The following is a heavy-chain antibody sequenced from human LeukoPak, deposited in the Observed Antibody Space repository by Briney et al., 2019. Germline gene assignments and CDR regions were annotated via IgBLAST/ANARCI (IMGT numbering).Heavy chain of an antibody. J-gene: IGHJ3*02. CDR3: AKGIRTCSSISCYAFDI. CDR2: ISGSGGTT. CDR1: GFTFRSDA. Sequence: GGSLRLSCAASGFTFRSDAMSWVRQAPGKGLEWVSGISGSGGTTYYADSVKGRFTISRDNSKNTLYLQMNSLRAEDTAVYYCAKGIRTCSSISCYAFDIWGQGTMVTVSS. D-gene: IGHD2-2*01. V-gene: IGHV3-23*01.